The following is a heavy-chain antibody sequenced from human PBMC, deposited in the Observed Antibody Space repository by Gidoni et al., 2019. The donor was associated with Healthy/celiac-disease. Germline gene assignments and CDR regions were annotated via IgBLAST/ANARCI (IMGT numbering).Heavy chain of an antibody. V-gene: IGHV4-31*03. Sequence: QVQLQESGPGLVKPSQTLSLTCTVSVVSISSGGYYWRWIRQHPGKGLEWIGYIYYSGSTYYNPSLKSRVTISVDTSKNQFSLKLSSVTAADTAVYYCARGVGELLTNYYYYGMDVWGQGTTVTVSS. CDR2: IYYSGST. CDR3: ARGVGELLTNYYYYGMDV. CDR1: VVSISSGGYY. D-gene: IGHD3-10*01. J-gene: IGHJ6*02.